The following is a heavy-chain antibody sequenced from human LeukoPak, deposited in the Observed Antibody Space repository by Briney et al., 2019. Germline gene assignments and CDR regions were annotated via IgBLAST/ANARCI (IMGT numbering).Heavy chain of an antibody. CDR2: IYTSGST. Sequence: SETLSLTCTVSGGSISSSSYYWGWIRQPPGKGLEWIGRIYTSGSTNYNPSLKSRVTTSVDTSKNQFSLKLSSVTAADTAVYYCARESYDYSNYYYYMDVWGKGTTVTVSS. V-gene: IGHV4-61*02. J-gene: IGHJ6*03. CDR1: GGSISSSSYY. D-gene: IGHD4-11*01. CDR3: ARESYDYSNYYYYMDV.